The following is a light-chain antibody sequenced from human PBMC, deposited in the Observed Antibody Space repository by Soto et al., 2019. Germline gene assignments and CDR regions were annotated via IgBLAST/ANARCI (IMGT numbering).Light chain of an antibody. CDR2: GAS. J-gene: IGKJ1*01. Sequence: EIMLSLSPVTVSLTPGERTKLSSRASQSVSNNYLAWYQQKPGQAPRLLIYGASNRATGIPDRCSGSGSGTDFTLTISRLEPEDFAVYYCQQYGSPGTFGQGTKVDI. V-gene: IGKV3-20*01. CDR3: QQYGSPGT. CDR1: QSVSNNY.